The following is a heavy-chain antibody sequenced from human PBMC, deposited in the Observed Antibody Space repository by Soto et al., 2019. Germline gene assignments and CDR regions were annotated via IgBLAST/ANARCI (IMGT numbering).Heavy chain of an antibody. Sequence: PSETLSLTCTVSGGSISSGGYYWSWILQHPGKGLEWIGYIYYSGSTYYNPSLKSRVTISVDTSKNQFSLKLSSVTAADTAVHYCALGNGDYYLAYWGQGTLVTVSS. J-gene: IGHJ4*02. CDR2: IYYSGST. CDR3: ALGNGDYYLAY. CDR1: GGSISSGGYY. D-gene: IGHD4-17*01. V-gene: IGHV4-31*03.